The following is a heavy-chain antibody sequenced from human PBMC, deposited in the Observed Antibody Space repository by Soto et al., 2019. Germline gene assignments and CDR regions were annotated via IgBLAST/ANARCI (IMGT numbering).Heavy chain of an antibody. D-gene: IGHD3-10*01. Sequence: QVQLQESGPGLVKPSQTLSLTCTVSGGSISSGGYYWSWIRQHPGKGLEWIGYIYYSGSTYYNPSIKSRVTISVDTSKNQFSLKLSSVTAADTAVYYCARDRFGEYYYYGMDVWGQGTTVTVSS. J-gene: IGHJ6*02. CDR3: ARDRFGEYYYYGMDV. V-gene: IGHV4-31*03. CDR1: GGSISSGGYY. CDR2: IYYSGST.